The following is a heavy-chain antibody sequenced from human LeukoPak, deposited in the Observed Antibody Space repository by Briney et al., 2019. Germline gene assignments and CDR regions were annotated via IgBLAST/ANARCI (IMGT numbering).Heavy chain of an antibody. CDR1: GLTFSKYG. CDR2: INSNSAYI. D-gene: IGHD3-3*01. J-gene: IGHJ4*02. Sequence: GSLRLSCVASGLTFSKYGMNWVRQAPGKGLEWVSSINSNSAYIHYEDSVKGRFTTSRDNAKNSLYLQMNSLRAEDTAVYYCASDYDFWSGYYGYWGQGTLVTVSS. V-gene: IGHV3-21*01. CDR3: ASDYDFWSGYYGY.